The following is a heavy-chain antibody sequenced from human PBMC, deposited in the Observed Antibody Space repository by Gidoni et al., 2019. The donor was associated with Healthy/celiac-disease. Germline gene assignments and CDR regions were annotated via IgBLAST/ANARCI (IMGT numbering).Heavy chain of an antibody. Sequence: QLQLQESGPGLVKPSETLSLPCTVSGGSISSSSYYWGWIRQPPGKGLEWIGSIYYSGSTYYNPSLKSRVTISVDTSKNQFSLKLNSVTAADTAVYYCARHRGGVTTTYGMDVWGQGTTVTVSS. CDR3: ARHRGGVTTTYGMDV. CDR1: GGSISSSSYY. CDR2: IYYSGST. V-gene: IGHV4-39*01. D-gene: IGHD4-17*01. J-gene: IGHJ6*02.